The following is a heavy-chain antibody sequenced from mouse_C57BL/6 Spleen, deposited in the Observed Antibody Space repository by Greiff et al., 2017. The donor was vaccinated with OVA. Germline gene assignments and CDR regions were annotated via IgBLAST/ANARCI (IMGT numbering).Heavy chain of an antibody. CDR3: ARKSLITTVVAKYYYAMDY. V-gene: IGHV2-2*01. D-gene: IGHD1-1*01. J-gene: IGHJ4*01. Sequence: VMLVESGPGLVQPSQSLSITCTVSGFSLTSYGVHWVRQSPGKGLEWLGVIWSGGSTDYNAAFISRLSISKDNSKSQVFFKMNSLQADDTAIYYCARKSLITTVVAKYYYAMDYWGQGTSVTVSS. CDR1: GFSLTSYG. CDR2: IWSGGST.